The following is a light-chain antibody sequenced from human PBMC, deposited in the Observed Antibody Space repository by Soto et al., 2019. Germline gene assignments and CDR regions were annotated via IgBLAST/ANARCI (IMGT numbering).Light chain of an antibody. J-gene: IGKJ1*01. CDR3: HQRQSWPRT. CDR1: QYVSSF. CDR2: DAS. Sequence: IVLTQSPATLSLSPGERATLSFRASQYVSSFLAWYQQRAGQAPRLLIYDASHRATGIPARFSGSGSGTDFTLTISDVQPEDFALYYCHQRQSWPRTFGQGTKVDI. V-gene: IGKV3-11*01.